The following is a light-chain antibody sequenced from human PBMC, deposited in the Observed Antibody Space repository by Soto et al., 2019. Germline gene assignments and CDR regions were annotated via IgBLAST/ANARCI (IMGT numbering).Light chain of an antibody. V-gene: IGKV3-20*01. CDR2: GAS. CDR1: QSLSSNY. CDR3: QQSADSWT. Sequence: EILLTQSPGTLSLSAGERATLSCRASQSLSSNYLAWYQQRPGQAPRLLIYGASTRATGIPDRFSGSGSGTDFTLTISRLEPEDLAMYYCQQSADSWTFGQGTQVEVK. J-gene: IGKJ1*01.